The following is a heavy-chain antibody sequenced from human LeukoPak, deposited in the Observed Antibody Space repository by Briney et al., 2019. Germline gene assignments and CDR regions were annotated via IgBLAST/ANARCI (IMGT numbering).Heavy chain of an antibody. CDR2: INDSGGST. CDR1: GLIFSTYA. V-gene: IGHV3-23*01. D-gene: IGHD6-19*01. J-gene: IGHJ2*01. Sequence: PGGSLRLSCAASGLIFSTYAMTWVRQAPGKGLEWVSTINDSGGSTYYAGSVKGRFTISRDNSKNTLYLQMSSLRAEDTAVYYCAKEQWLVQSRYFDLWGRGTLVTVSS. CDR3: AKEQWLVQSRYFDL.